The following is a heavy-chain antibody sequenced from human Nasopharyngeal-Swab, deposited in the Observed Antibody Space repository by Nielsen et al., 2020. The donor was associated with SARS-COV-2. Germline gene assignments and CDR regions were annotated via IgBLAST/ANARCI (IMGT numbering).Heavy chain of an antibody. J-gene: IGHJ3*02. V-gene: IGHV3-11*01. CDR2: IDPSGENK. D-gene: IGHD2-15*01. CDR3: TRKISFDM. CDR1: GFGLSDFY. Sequence: GGSLRLSCAASGFGLSDFYISWIRKAPGKGLGWIAYIDPSGENKYYAGSGKGRFTISRDNARNSVFLELNTLRADDSAVYYCTRKISFDMWGQGTKVTVSS.